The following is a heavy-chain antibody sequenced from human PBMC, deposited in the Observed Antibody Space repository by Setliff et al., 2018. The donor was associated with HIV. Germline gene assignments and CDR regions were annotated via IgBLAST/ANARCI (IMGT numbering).Heavy chain of an antibody. V-gene: IGHV3-20*04. J-gene: IGHJ6*03. D-gene: IGHD4-17*01. CDR3: ARGPTTVTNYYYYYMDV. CDR1: GFTFEDYG. Sequence: GGSLRLSCAVSGFTFEDYGMSWVRQAPGKGLEWVSGINWNGGSTGYVDSVKGRFTISRDNAKNSLYLQMNSLRAEDMALYYCARGPTTVTNYYYYYMDVWGKGTTVTVSS. CDR2: INWNGGST.